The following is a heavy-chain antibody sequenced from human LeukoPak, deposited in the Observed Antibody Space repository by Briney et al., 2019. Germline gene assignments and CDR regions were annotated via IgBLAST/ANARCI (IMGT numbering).Heavy chain of an antibody. Sequence: PSETLSLTCAVYGGSFSGYYWSWIRQPPGKGLEWIGEINHSGSTNYNPSLKSRVTISVDTSKNQFSLKLSSVTAADTAVYYCAREGTMARGVMINWGQGTLVTVSS. J-gene: IGHJ4*02. CDR3: AREGTMARGVMIN. CDR1: GGSFSGYY. V-gene: IGHV4-34*01. CDR2: INHSGST. D-gene: IGHD3-10*01.